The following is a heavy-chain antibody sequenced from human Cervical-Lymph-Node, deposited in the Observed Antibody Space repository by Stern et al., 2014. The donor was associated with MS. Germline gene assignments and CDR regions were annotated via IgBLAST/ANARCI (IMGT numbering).Heavy chain of an antibody. CDR3: ARHASRDTIFGVVYFDY. D-gene: IGHD3-3*01. Sequence: QLQLQESGPGLVKPSETLSLTCTVSGGSISSSSYYWGWLRQPPGKGLEWIGSIYSGGSPYDTPSLKRRVTISVDTYKTQSSRKLSSVPAADTAVYYCARHASRDTIFGVVYFDYWGQGTLVTVSS. V-gene: IGHV4-39*01. CDR2: IYSGGSP. J-gene: IGHJ4*02. CDR1: GGSISSSSYY.